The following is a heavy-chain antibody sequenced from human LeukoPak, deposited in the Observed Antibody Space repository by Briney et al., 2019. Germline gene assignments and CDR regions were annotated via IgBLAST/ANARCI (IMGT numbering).Heavy chain of an antibody. Sequence: ASVKVSCKASGYTFTGYYMHWVRQATGQGLEWMGWMNPNSGNTGYAQKFQGRVTMTRNTSISTAYMELSSLRSEDTAVYYCARADDVGIAAVWGQGTTVTVSS. CDR3: ARADDVGIAAV. V-gene: IGHV1-8*02. CDR1: GYTFTGYY. CDR2: MNPNSGNT. J-gene: IGHJ6*02. D-gene: IGHD6-13*01.